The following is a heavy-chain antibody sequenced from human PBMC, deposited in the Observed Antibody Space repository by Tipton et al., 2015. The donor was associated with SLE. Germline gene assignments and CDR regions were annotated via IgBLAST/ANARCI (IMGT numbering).Heavy chain of an antibody. CDR1: GGSISSDY. Sequence: TLSLTCTVSGGSISSDYWTWIRQPPGKGLEWIGSIFYTGSTTYNPSLKSRLTMSVDTPKNQFSLKLSSVTAADTAVYYCAREVEYQLLLPYMDVWGKGTTVTVSS. CDR3: AREVEYQLLLPYMDV. CDR2: IFYTGST. D-gene: IGHD2-2*01. V-gene: IGHV4-4*08. J-gene: IGHJ6*03.